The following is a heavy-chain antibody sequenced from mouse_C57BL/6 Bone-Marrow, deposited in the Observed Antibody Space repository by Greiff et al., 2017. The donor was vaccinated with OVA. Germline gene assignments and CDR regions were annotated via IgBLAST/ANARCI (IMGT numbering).Heavy chain of an antibody. CDR2: IYPRSGNT. D-gene: IGHD3-2*02. CDR3: ARETAQPYFDY. Sequence: QVHVKQSGAELARPGASVKLSCKASGYTFTSYGISWVKQRTGQGLEWIGEIYPRSGNTYYNEKFKGKATLTADKSYSTAYMELRSLTSEDSAVYFCARETAQPYFDYWGQGTTLTVSS. V-gene: IGHV1-81*01. CDR1: GYTFTSYG. J-gene: IGHJ2*01.